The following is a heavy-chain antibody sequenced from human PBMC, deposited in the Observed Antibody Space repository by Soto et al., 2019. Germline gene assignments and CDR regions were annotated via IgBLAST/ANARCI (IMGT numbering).Heavy chain of an antibody. Sequence: GGSLRLSCAASGFTFSSYAMHWVRQAPGKGLEWVAVISYDGSNKYYADSVKGRFTISRDNSKNTLYLQMNSLRAEDTAVYYCARTRYGDYDYYYGMDVWGQGTTVTVSS. D-gene: IGHD4-17*01. CDR1: GFTFSSYA. V-gene: IGHV3-30-3*01. CDR3: ARTRYGDYDYYYGMDV. J-gene: IGHJ6*02. CDR2: ISYDGSNK.